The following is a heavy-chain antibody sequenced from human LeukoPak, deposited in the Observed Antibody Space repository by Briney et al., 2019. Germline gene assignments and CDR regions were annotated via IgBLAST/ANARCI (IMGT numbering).Heavy chain of an antibody. CDR2: ISYDGSNK. Sequence: PGGSLRLSCAASGSTFSSYAMHWVRQAPGKGLEWVAVISYDGSNKYYADSVKGRFTISRDNSKNTLYLQMNSLRAEDTAVYYCAKDSAKKYDDYWGQGTLVTVSS. D-gene: IGHD2/OR15-2a*01. CDR1: GSTFSSYA. J-gene: IGHJ4*02. CDR3: AKDSAKKYDDY. V-gene: IGHV3-30*04.